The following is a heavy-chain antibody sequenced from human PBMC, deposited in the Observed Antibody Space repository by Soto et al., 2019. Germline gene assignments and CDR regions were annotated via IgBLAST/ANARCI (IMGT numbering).Heavy chain of an antibody. V-gene: IGHV3-21*01. CDR1: GFTFSSYS. CDR2: ISSSSSYI. J-gene: IGHJ6*02. D-gene: IGHD6-19*01. Sequence: GGSLRLSCAASGFTFSSYSMNWVRQAPGKGLEWVSSISSSSSYIYYADSVKGRFTISRDNAKDSMYLQMNSLRAEETAVYYCARDRALAGRSSYYYYYGMDVWGQGTTVTVSS. CDR3: ARDRALAGRSSYYYYYGMDV.